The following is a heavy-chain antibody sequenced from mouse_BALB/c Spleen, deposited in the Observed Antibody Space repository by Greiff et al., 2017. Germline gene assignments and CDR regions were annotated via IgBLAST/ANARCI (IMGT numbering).Heavy chain of an antibody. CDR1: GFSLTSYG. CDR2: IWAGGST. J-gene: IGHJ3*01. Sequence: VQGVESGPGLVAPSQSLSITCTVSGFSLTSYGVHWVRQPPGKGLEWLGVIWAGGSTNYNSALMSRLSISKDNSKSQVFLKMNSLQTDDTAMYYCARDDGYGAYWGQGTLVTVSA. V-gene: IGHV2-9*02. D-gene: IGHD2-3*01. CDR3: ARDDGYGAY.